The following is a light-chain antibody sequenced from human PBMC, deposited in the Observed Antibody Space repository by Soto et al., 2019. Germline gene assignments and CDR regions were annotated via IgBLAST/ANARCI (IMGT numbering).Light chain of an antibody. J-gene: IGLJ1*01. CDR2: DVR. CDR3: SSYTSVSTYV. V-gene: IGLV2-14*01. Sequence: SALPHAASECGSPWPSNPIYCTGTSSDVGGYNYVSWYQQHPGKAPKLMIYDVRNRPSGVSNRFSGSKSVNTASLTISGLQAEHEADYYCSSYTSVSTYVFGTGTKATVL. CDR1: SSDVGGYNY.